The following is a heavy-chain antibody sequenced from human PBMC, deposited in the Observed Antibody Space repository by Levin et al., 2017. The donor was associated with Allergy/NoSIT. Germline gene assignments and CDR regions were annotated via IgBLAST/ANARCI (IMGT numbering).Heavy chain of an antibody. CDR2: INHSGST. J-gene: IGHJ5*02. CDR3: ARGLRVVPAAIAGGKRCWFDP. CDR1: GGSFSGYY. V-gene: IGHV4-34*01. D-gene: IGHD2-2*01. Sequence: SETLSLTCAVYGGSFSGYYWSWIRQPPGKGLEWIGEINHSGSTNYNPSLKSRVTISVDTSKNQFSLKLSSVTAADTAVYYCARGLRVVPAAIAGGKRCWFDPWGQGTLVTVSS.